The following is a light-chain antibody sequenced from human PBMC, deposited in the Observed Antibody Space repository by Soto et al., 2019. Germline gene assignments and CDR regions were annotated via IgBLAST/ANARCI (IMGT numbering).Light chain of an antibody. J-gene: IGKJ5*01. Sequence: DIQMTQSPSSLSASVGDRFTITFQSSQDTSNYLNWFQQKPGKAPKLLIYDASSLESGVPQRFSGSGSGTEFTLTISSLQTDDFSTYYCQQYHSYWTFGQGTRLEI. CDR1: QDTSNY. CDR2: DAS. CDR3: QQYHSYWT. V-gene: IGKV1-16*01.